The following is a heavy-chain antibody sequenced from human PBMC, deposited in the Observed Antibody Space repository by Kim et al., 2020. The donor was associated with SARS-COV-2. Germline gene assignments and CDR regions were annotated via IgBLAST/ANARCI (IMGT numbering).Heavy chain of an antibody. CDR1: GGTFSSYA. CDR3: ARDEDSGSSSGVGNWFDP. V-gene: IGHV1-69*13. CDR2: IIPIFGTA. D-gene: IGHD6-6*01. J-gene: IGHJ5*02. Sequence: SVKVSCKASGGTFSSYAISWVRQAPGQGLEWMGGIIPIFGTANYAQKLQGRVTITADESTSTAYMELSSLRSEDTAVYYCARDEDSGSSSGVGNWFDPWGRGTVVTVS.